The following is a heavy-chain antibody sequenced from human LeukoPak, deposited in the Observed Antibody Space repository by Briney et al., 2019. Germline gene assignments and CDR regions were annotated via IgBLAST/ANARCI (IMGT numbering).Heavy chain of an antibody. CDR1: GGSISSYY. J-gene: IGHJ4*02. CDR3: ARHHGYGDKGVGLDY. CDR2: IYYSGST. V-gene: IGHV4-59*08. D-gene: IGHD4-17*01. Sequence: SETLSLTCTVSGGSISSYYWSWIRQPPGKGLEWIGYIYYSGSTNYNPSLKGRVTISVDTSKNQFSLKLSSVTAADTAVYYCARHHGYGDKGVGLDYWGQGTLVTVSS.